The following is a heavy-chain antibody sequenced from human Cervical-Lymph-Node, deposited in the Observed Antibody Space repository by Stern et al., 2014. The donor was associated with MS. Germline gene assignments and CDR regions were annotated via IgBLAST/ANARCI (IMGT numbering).Heavy chain of an antibody. CDR1: GFTVSNNY. V-gene: IGHV3-53*01. Sequence: EVQLVESGGGLIQPGGSLRLSCAAPGFTVSNNYMSWVRQAPGKALEWVSLIYTDDSTYYAGSVKGRFTISRDRSKNQLFLQMNSLRAEDTAVYYCARAIFGVNTAAMAPDAFDTWGQGTMVTVSS. J-gene: IGHJ3*02. D-gene: IGHD3-3*01. CDR2: IYTDDST. CDR3: ARAIFGVNTAAMAPDAFDT.